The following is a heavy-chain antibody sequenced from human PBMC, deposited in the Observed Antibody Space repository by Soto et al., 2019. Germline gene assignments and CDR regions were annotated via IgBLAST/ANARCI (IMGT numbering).Heavy chain of an antibody. CDR2: VYPNNGGT. CDR1: GYIFTAYL. D-gene: IGHD3-22*01. CDR3: ARDSGYDTTGYSPFDN. Sequence: GGSVKVSCKASGYIFTAYLLHWVRQAPGQGLEWMGWVYPNNGGTGYEQKFQGRVTMTGGTSISTAYMELNSLRSDDTAVYYCARDSGYDTTGYSPFDNWGQGTQVTVSS. J-gene: IGHJ4*02. V-gene: IGHV1-2*02.